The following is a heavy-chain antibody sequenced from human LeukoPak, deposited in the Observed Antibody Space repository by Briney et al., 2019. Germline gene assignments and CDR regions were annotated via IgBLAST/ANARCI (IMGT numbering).Heavy chain of an antibody. Sequence: GASVRVSCKASGYTFTGYYMHWVRQGPGQGLEWMGWINPNSGGTNYAQKFQGWVTMTRDTSISTAYMELSRLRSDDTAVYYCARESAEVGATPRAFDYWGQGTLVTVSS. CDR3: ARESAEVGATPRAFDY. J-gene: IGHJ4*02. D-gene: IGHD1-26*01. V-gene: IGHV1-2*04. CDR2: INPNSGGT. CDR1: GYTFTGYY.